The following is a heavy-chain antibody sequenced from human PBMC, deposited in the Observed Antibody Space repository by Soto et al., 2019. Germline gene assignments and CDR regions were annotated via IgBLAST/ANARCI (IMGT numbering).Heavy chain of an antibody. CDR3: ARSMYSTSTQLYYGMDV. CDR2: MYHSGIT. Sequence: SETLSLTCAVSGYSIRSGYFWGWIRQPPGKGLEWIGSMYHSGITYYNLSLKSRVTISVDTSKNQLSLKLSSATAADTAVYYCARSMYSTSTQLYYGMDVWGQGTTVTVSS. CDR1: GYSIRSGYF. J-gene: IGHJ6*02. D-gene: IGHD6-6*01. V-gene: IGHV4-38-2*01.